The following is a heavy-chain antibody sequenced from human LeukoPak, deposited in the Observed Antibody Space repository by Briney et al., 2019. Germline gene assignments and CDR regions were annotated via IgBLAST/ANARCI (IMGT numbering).Heavy chain of an antibody. CDR2: IIPILGIA. V-gene: IGHV1-69*04. CDR1: GGTFSSYA. J-gene: IGHJ4*02. Sequence: SVEVSCKASGGTFSSYAISWVRQAPGQGLEWMGRIIPILGIANYAQKFQGRVTITADKSTSTAYMELSSLRSEDTAVYYCAREGLGLAAAGNDYWGQGTLVTVSS. D-gene: IGHD6-13*01. CDR3: AREGLGLAAAGNDY.